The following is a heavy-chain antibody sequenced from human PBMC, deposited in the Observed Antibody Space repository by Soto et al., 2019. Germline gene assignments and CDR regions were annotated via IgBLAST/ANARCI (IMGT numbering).Heavy chain of an antibody. V-gene: IGHV4-31*01. CDR2: ICYSGST. CDR1: GGSINNGGYY. D-gene: IGHD3-10*01. CDR3: ARALRGGSYGMDG. J-gene: IGHJ6*02. Sequence: QVQLQESGPGLVKPSQTLSLTCTVSGGSINNGGYYWSWIRQHPGKGLEWIGYICYSGSTYYNPSLKSQVTLSVETSKTQFSLKLRSVSAADTAVYYCARALRGGSYGMDGWGPWTTVTVSS.